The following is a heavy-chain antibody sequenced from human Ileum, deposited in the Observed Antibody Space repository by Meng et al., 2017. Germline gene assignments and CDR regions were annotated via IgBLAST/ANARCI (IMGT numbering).Heavy chain of an antibody. J-gene: IGHJ5*02. D-gene: IGHD3-10*01. V-gene: IGHV4-38-2*02. CDR2: INHSGST. CDR1: GYSISSGYY. CDR3: ARYYYNSGDNWFDP. Sequence: SETLSLTCTVSGYSISSGYYWVWIRQPPGKGLEWIATINHSGSTYYNPSLKSRVTISVDTSQNQFSLKLSSVTAADTALYYCARYYYNSGDNWFDPWGQGTLVTVSS.